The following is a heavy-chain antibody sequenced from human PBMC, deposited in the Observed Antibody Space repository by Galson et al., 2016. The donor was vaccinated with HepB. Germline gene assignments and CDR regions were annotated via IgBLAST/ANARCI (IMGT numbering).Heavy chain of an antibody. CDR1: GFSFSDYT. Sequence: SLRLSCAASGFSFSDYTMHWVRQAPGKGLEWVAVLSYDGRKKYCADSVKGRFTISRDNSKNTLDLQMNSLRVDDTAVYYCARCSRGGRVDMVVVMSYGMDVWGQGTTVTVSS. V-gene: IGHV3-30*04. CDR3: ARCSRGGRVDMVVVMSYGMDV. J-gene: IGHJ6*02. D-gene: IGHD2-15*01. CDR2: LSYDGRKK.